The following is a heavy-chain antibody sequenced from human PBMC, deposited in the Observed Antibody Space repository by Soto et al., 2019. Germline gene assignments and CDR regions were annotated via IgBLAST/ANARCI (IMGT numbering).Heavy chain of an antibody. J-gene: IGHJ4*02. CDR1: GYTFTSYD. CDR3: ARGRYSYGLLPDY. D-gene: IGHD5-18*01. CDR2: MSPNSGNT. Sequence: ASVKVSCKASGYTFTSYDINWVRQATGQGLEWMGWMSPNSGNTGYAQKFQGRVTMTRNTSISTAYMELSSLRSEDTAVYYCARGRYSYGLLPDYWGQGTLVTVSS. V-gene: IGHV1-8*01.